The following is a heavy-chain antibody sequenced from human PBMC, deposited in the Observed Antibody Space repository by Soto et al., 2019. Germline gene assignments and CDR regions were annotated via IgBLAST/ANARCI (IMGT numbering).Heavy chain of an antibody. J-gene: IGHJ3*02. D-gene: IGHD1-7*01. CDR1: GFTFRVYD. CDR3: ARAGMHNWNLLRASDI. Sequence: EVQLVESGGGLVQPGGSLRLSCAASGFTFRVYDMLWVRQGAGTGLEWVSTIGTAGDTYYAGSVKCRFTISRENAKNSMYLQMNNLGAGDTAVYFCARAGMHNWNLLRASDIWGHGTMVTVS. CDR2: IGTAGDT. V-gene: IGHV3-13*01.